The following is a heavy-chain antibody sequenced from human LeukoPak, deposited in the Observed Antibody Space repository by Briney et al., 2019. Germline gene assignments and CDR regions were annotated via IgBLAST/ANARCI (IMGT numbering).Heavy chain of an antibody. CDR2: IQYDGNNK. D-gene: IGHD3-10*01. V-gene: IGHV3-30*02. CDR1: GFTFSTSG. J-gene: IGHJ4*02. CDR3: TRDTFGARDS. Sequence: GGSLRLSCATSGFTFSTSGMHWVRQAPGKGLEWVAWIQYDGNNKQYADSVKGRFTISRDYSKNTLYLHMDSLRVADTAVYYCTRDTFGARDSWGQGTLVTVSS.